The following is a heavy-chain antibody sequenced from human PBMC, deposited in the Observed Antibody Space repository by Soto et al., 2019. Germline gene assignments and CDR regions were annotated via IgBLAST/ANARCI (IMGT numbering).Heavy chain of an antibody. J-gene: IGHJ5*02. CDR2: INTGNSS. D-gene: IGHD6-13*01. Sequence: GGSLRLSCAASGFTVSTNCMGWVRQAPGKGLEWVSLINTGNSSFYADSVKGRFTISRDSSKNTLYLQMNSLRVEDTAVYYCVRVVAAAGTWGQGALVTVSS. V-gene: IGHV3-53*01. CDR1: GFTVSTNC. CDR3: VRVVAAAGT.